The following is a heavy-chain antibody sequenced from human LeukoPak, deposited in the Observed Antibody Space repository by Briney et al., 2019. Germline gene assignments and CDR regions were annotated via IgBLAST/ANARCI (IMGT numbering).Heavy chain of an antibody. CDR1: GGTFSSYA. CDR2: IIPIFGTA. Sequence: AASVKVSCKASGGTFSSYAISWVRQAPGQGLEWMGGIIPIFGTANYAQKVQGRVTITADKSTSTAYMELSSLRSEDTAVYYCASRYCSSTSCYSYYYGMDVWGKGTTVTVSS. V-gene: IGHV1-69*06. CDR3: ASRYCSSTSCYSYYYGMDV. D-gene: IGHD2-2*02. J-gene: IGHJ6*04.